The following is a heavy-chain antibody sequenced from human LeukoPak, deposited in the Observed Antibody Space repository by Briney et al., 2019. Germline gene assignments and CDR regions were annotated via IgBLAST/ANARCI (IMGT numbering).Heavy chain of an antibody. CDR3: QGGRF. Sequence: KTGGPLRLSCSASGFTFTNAWMSWVRQAPGKGLEWVGRIKSKTDGGTTDYAAPVKGRFSISRDDSKNTLYLQMNSLKSEDTAVYYCQGGRFWGQGTLVTVSS. CDR1: GFTFTNAW. J-gene: IGHJ4*02. CDR2: IKSKTDGGTT. V-gene: IGHV3-15*01. D-gene: IGHD1-26*01.